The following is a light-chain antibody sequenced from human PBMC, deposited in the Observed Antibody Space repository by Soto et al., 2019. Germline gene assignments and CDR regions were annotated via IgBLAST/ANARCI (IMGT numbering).Light chain of an antibody. CDR1: GSDIGAYNY. CDR2: GVT. Sequence: QAVVTQPASVSGSPGQSITISCTGSGSDIGAYNYVSWYQQHPGKAPKLLIHGVTRRPSGVSSRFSASKSAYTASLTISGLQAEDEATYFCSSFTTSYFYVFGPGTQLTVL. CDR3: SSFTTSYFYV. V-gene: IGLV2-14*01. J-gene: IGLJ7*01.